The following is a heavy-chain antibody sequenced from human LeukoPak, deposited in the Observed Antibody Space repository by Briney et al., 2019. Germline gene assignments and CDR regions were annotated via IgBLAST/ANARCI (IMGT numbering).Heavy chain of an antibody. J-gene: IGHJ6*03. Sequence: PGGSLRLSCAASGFTFSSYAMSWVRQAPGKGLEWVSAISGSGGSTYYADSVKGRFTISGDNSKNTLYLQMNSLRAEDTAVYYCAKGAGSSWYYYYYMDVWGKGTTVTVSS. CDR2: ISGSGGST. CDR3: AKGAGSSWYYYYYMDV. V-gene: IGHV3-23*01. D-gene: IGHD6-13*01. CDR1: GFTFSSYA.